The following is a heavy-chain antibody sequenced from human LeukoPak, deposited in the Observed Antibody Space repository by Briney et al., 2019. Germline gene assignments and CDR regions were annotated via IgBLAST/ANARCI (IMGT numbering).Heavy chain of an antibody. D-gene: IGHD6-13*01. J-gene: IGHJ2*01. CDR2: IYYSGST. Sequence: PGGSLRLSCAASGFTFSSYAMSWIRRPPGKGLEWIGYIYYSGSTNYSPSLKSRLTISVDTSKNQFSLKLSSVTAADTAVYYCARTYGSSGLGYFDLWGRGTLVTVSS. CDR1: GFTFSSYA. CDR3: ARTYGSSGLGYFDL. V-gene: IGHV4-59*01.